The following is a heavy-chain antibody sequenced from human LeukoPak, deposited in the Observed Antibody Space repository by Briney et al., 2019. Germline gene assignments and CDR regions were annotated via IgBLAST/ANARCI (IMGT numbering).Heavy chain of an antibody. D-gene: IGHD6-13*01. V-gene: IGHV4-59*01. Sequence: PSETLSLTCTVSGGSISRYYWSWIRQPPGKGLEWIGYKDYSGSTNYNRSPKSRVTISVDTSKNQSSLKLSSVTAADTAVYYCARVYYSSSYDYWYFDLWGRGTLVTVSS. CDR2: KDYSGST. J-gene: IGHJ2*01. CDR1: GGSISRYY. CDR3: ARVYYSSSYDYWYFDL.